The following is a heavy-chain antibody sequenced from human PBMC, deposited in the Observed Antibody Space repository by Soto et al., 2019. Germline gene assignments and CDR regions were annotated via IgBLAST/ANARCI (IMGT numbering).Heavy chain of an antibody. CDR1: GGSISSSSYY. D-gene: IGHD6-6*01. CDR2: IYYSGST. J-gene: IGHJ4*02. Sequence: SETLSLTCTVSGGSISSSSYYWGWIRQPPGKGLEWIGSIYYSGSTYYNPSLKSRVTISVDTSKNQFSLKLSSVTAADTAVYYCASSSIAALGYWGQGTLVTVSS. V-gene: IGHV4-39*01. CDR3: ASSSIAALGY.